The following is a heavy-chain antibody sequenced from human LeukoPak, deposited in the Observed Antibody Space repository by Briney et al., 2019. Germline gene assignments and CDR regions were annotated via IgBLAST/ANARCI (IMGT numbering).Heavy chain of an antibody. J-gene: IGHJ4*02. CDR3: ARVEAYYYGSGRVFYFDY. Sequence: GASVKVSCKASGYTFTGYYMHWVRQAPGQGLEWMGWINPNSGGTNYAQKFQGWVTMTRDTSISTAYMELSRLRSDDTAVYYCARVEAYYYGSGRVFYFDYWGQGTLVTVSS. D-gene: IGHD3-10*01. CDR2: INPNSGGT. V-gene: IGHV1-2*04. CDR1: GYTFTGYY.